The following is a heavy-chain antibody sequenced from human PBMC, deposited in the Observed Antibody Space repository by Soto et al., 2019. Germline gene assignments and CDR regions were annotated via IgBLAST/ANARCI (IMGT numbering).Heavy chain of an antibody. J-gene: IGHJ6*02. CDR3: ARGNWNYYYGFDV. CDR2: IKPDGSEQ. D-gene: IGHD1-20*01. CDR1: EFTFDKYY. Sequence: GGSLRLSCAASEFTFDKYYMTWVRQAPGKGPEWVANIKPDGSEQYYVDSVKGRFAISRDNANNSLYLQMNSLRAEDTAVYFCARGNWNYYYGFDVWGQGTTVTVSS. V-gene: IGHV3-7*01.